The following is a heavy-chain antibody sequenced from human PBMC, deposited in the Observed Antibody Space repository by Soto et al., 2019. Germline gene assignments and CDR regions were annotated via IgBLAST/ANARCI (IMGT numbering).Heavy chain of an antibody. D-gene: IGHD3-3*01. CDR1: GFSLTTSGVG. CDR3: AHRVLRTVFGLVTTTAIYFDF. Sequence: QITLNESGPTVVRPTETLTLTCRFSGFSLTTSGVGVGWIRPSPGKAPEWLALLYWDDDKRYSASLKSRLTTTKDTSKNQVVLTVSDLDPTDTATYYCAHRVLRTVFGLVTTTAIYFDFWGQGTPVAVSS. V-gene: IGHV2-5*02. CDR2: LYWDDDK. J-gene: IGHJ4*02.